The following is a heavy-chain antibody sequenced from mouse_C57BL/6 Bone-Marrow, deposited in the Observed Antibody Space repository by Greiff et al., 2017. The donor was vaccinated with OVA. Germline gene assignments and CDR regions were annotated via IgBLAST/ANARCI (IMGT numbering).Heavy chain of an antibody. D-gene: IGHD1-1*01. V-gene: IGHV5-16*01. Sequence: EVKLMESEGGLVQPGSSMKLSCTASGFTFSDYYMAWVRQVPEKGLEWVANINYDGSSTYYLDSLKSRFIISRDNAKNILYLQMSSLKSEDTATYYCARDPGYYGGFDYWGQGTTLTVSS. CDR3: ARDPGYYGGFDY. CDR2: INYDGSST. CDR1: GFTFSDYY. J-gene: IGHJ2*01.